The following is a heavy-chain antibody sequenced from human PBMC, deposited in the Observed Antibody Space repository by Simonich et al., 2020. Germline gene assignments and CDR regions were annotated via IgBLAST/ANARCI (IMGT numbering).Heavy chain of an antibody. CDR3: ARGALTGDYYYMDV. D-gene: IGHD7-27*01. Sequence: QVQLVQSGAEVKKPGASVKVSCKASGYTFTGYYWHWVRQAPGQGLEWMGWINPNSGCTNDAQKFQGRVTMTRDTSISTAYMELSRLRSDDTAVYYCARGALTGDYYYMDVWGKGTTVTVSS. V-gene: IGHV1-2*02. CDR1: GYTFTGYY. J-gene: IGHJ6*03. CDR2: INPNSGCT.